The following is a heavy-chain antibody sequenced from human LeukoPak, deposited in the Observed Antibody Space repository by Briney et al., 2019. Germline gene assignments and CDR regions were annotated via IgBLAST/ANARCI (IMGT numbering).Heavy chain of an antibody. D-gene: IGHD3-9*01. CDR3: ARHPEIDYDILTGYHNYFDY. CDR1: GGSFSGYY. Sequence: PSETLSLTCAVYGGSFSGYYWSWIRQPPGKGLEWIGEINHSGSTNYNPSLKSRVTISVDTSKNQFSLKLSSVTAADTAVYYCARHPEIDYDILTGYHNYFDYWGQGTQVTVSS. CDR2: INHSGST. V-gene: IGHV4-34*01. J-gene: IGHJ4*02.